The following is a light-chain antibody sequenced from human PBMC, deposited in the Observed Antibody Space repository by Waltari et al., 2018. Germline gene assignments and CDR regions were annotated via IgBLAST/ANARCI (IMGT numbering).Light chain of an antibody. Sequence: QSALTQPASVSGSPGPSITISCTGTSRDIGISNYVSWYQHHPGKAPKLRIYDVSHRPSGVSDRVSGSKSGNTASLTISGLQAEDEADYYCCSYTGSSTLVVGGGTKLTVL. CDR2: DVS. CDR1: SRDIGISNY. J-gene: IGLJ2*01. V-gene: IGLV2-14*03. CDR3: CSYTGSSTLV.